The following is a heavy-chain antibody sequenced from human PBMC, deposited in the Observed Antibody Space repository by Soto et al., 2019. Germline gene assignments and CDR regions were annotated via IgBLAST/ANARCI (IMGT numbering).Heavy chain of an antibody. CDR3: AKSLRATGGYYYGMDV. Sequence: PGGSLRLSCAASGFTFSSYAMSWVRQAPGKGLEWVSAISGSGGSTYYADSVKGRFTISRDNSKNTLYLQMNSLRAEDTAVYYCAKSLRATGGYYYGMDVWGQGTTVTVSS. CDR2: ISGSGGST. D-gene: IGHD5-12*01. V-gene: IGHV3-23*01. CDR1: GFTFSSYA. J-gene: IGHJ6*02.